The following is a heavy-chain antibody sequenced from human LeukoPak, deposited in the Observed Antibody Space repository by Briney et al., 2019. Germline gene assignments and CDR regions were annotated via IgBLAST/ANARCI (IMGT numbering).Heavy chain of an antibody. CDR1: GFTVSSNY. Sequence: GGSLRLSCAASGFTVSSNYMSWVRQAPGKGLEWVSVIYSGGSTYYADSVKGRFTISRDNAMNSLYLHMNSLRADDSAVYYCARDPSMAGFFDSWGQGTLVTVS. D-gene: IGHD5-24*01. CDR3: ARDPSMAGFFDS. V-gene: IGHV3-66*01. J-gene: IGHJ4*02. CDR2: IYSGGST.